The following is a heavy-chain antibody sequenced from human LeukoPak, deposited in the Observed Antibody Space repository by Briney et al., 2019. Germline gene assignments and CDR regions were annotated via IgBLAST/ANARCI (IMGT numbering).Heavy chain of an antibody. CDR1: GGSISSSSYY. J-gene: IGHJ4*02. V-gene: IGHV4-39*07. D-gene: IGHD3-22*01. CDR2: IYYSGST. Sequence: NPSETLSLTCTVSGGSISSSSYYWGWLRQPPGKGLEGIGSIYYSGSTYYNPSLKSRVTISVDTSKNQFSLKLSSVPAADTAVYYCARDMGYYDSSGFKRYYFDYWGQGTLVTVSS. CDR3: ARDMGYYDSSGFKRYYFDY.